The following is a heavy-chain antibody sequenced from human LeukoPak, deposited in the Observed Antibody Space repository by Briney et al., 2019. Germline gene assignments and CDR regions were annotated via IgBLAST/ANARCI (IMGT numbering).Heavy chain of an antibody. CDR3: ARGVYDSSSYYSNWFDP. Sequence: GGSLRLSCAASGFTFSSYDMHWVRHATGKGLEWVSAIGTAGDTYYPGSVKGRFTISRENAKNSLYLQMNSLRAGDTAVYYCARGVYDSSSYYSNWFDPWGQGTLVTVSS. CDR1: GFTFSSYD. CDR2: IGTAGDT. V-gene: IGHV3-13*01. D-gene: IGHD3-22*01. J-gene: IGHJ5*02.